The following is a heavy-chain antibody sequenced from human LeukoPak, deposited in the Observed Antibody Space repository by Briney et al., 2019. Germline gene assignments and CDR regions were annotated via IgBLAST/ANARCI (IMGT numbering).Heavy chain of an antibody. J-gene: IGHJ4*02. D-gene: IGHD1-1*01. CDR1: GFTFSSFG. CDR2: ISYDGSNK. Sequence: QPGRSLRLSCAASGFTFSSFGMHWVRHAPGKGLEWVAVISYDGSNKFYADSVKGRFTISRDNSKNTLYLQMNSLRAEDTAVYYCAKDPPGHWKDAGYFDYWGQGTLVTVSS. V-gene: IGHV3-30*18. CDR3: AKDPPGHWKDAGYFDY.